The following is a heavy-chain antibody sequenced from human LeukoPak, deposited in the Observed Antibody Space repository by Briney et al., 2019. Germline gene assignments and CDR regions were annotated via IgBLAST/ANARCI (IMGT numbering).Heavy chain of an antibody. V-gene: IGHV1-2*04. CDR2: INPNSGGT. D-gene: IGHD5-18*01. CDR3: ARGTGYSYGSVGY. CDR1: GYTFTGYY. Sequence: ASVKVSCKASGYTFTGYYMHWVRQAPGQGLEWMGWINPNSGGTNYAQKFQGWVTMTRDTSISTAYMELSRLRSDDTAVYYCARGTGYSYGSVGYWGQGTLVTVFS. J-gene: IGHJ4*02.